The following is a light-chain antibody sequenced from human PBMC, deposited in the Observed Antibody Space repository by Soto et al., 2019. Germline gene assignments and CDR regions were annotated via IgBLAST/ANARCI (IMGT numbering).Light chain of an antibody. V-gene: IGKV1-9*01. J-gene: IGKJ4*01. CDR1: QSISSS. CDR3: QQLSRYPLT. CDR2: SAS. Sequence: DIQMTQSPSSLSASLVDRVTITCRASQSISSSLNWYQQKPGKAPDLLIYSASTLQSGVPSRFSGSGSETGFSLTIRALQPEDFATYYCQQLSRYPLTFGGGTKVDIK.